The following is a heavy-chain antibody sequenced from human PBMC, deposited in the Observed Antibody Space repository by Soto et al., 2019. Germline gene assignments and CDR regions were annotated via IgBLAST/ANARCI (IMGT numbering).Heavy chain of an antibody. D-gene: IGHD3-3*01. CDR2: INPSGST. V-gene: IGHV4-34*01. Sequence: QVQLQQWGTGLFMPSETLSLTCAVYGGSFSGYYWSWNRPPPGKGLECFGEINPSGSTNYNPSLMCRVTIAVDTSKIQFSLKLSSVTDADTGVYYCARGSGKGIFGVVYFDYWGQGILVTVSS. CDR1: GGSFSGYY. CDR3: ARGSGKGIFGVVYFDY. J-gene: IGHJ4*02.